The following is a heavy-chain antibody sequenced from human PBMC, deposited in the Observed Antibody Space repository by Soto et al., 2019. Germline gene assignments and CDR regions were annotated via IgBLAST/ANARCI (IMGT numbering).Heavy chain of an antibody. CDR3: ASSWTYSSSWSTPEIDY. CDR1: GFTFSSYS. D-gene: IGHD6-13*01. J-gene: IGHJ4*02. CDR2: ISSSSSYI. V-gene: IGHV3-21*01. Sequence: GGSLRLSCAASGFTFSSYSMNWARQAPGKGLEWVSSISSSSSYIYYADSVKGRFTISRDNAKNSLYLQMNSLRAEDTAVYYCASSWTYSSSWSTPEIDYRGQGTLVTVSS.